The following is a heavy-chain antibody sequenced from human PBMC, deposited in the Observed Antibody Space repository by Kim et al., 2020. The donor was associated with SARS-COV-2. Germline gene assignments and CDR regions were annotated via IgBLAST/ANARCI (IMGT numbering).Heavy chain of an antibody. J-gene: IGHJ3*02. V-gene: IGHV3-49*02. CDR3: TGELWFGTGTDAFDI. Sequence: SVKGRFTISRDDSKSIAYLQMNSLKTEDTAVYYCTGELWFGTGTDAFDIWGQGTMVTVSS. D-gene: IGHD3-10*01.